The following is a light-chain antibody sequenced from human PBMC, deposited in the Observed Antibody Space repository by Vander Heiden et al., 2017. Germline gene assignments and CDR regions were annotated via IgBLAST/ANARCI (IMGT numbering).Light chain of an antibody. CDR1: KLGDKY. CDR3: QAWDSFVV. CDR2: QDS. Sequence: LTRPPAVSVSPGQTASITCSGDKLGDKYAYWYQQKPGQSPVLVIYQDSKRPSGIPERFSGSNSGNTATLTISGTHTMDEADYYCQAWDSFVVFGGGTKLTVL. V-gene: IGLV3-1*01. J-gene: IGLJ2*01.